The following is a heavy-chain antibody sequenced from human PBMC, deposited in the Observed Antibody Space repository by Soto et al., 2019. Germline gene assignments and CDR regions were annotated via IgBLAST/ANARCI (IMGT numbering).Heavy chain of an antibody. J-gene: IGHJ5*01. Sequence: PSQTLSLTCAISGDSVSSNSAAWNWIRQSPSRGLEWLGRTYYRSKWYNDYAVSVKSRITINPDTSKNQFSLQLNSVTPEDTAVYYCARVLVPYYSIAVAGTSCCYDSWGQGTLVTVSS. V-gene: IGHV6-1*01. CDR3: ARVLVPYYSIAVAGTSCCYDS. CDR2: TYYRSKWYN. D-gene: IGHD6-19*01. CDR1: GDSVSSNSAA.